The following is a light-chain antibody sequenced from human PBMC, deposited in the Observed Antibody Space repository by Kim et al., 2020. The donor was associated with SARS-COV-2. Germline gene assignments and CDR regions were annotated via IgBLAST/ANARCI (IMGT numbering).Light chain of an antibody. CDR1: SGHSSYA. CDR3: QTWGTGPLV. Sequence: SVNLTCTLSSGHSSYAIAWHQQQPEKGPRYLMKLNSDGSHSKGDGIPDRFSGSSSGAERYLTISSLQSEDEADYYCQTWGTGPLVFGGGTQLTVL. V-gene: IGLV4-69*01. J-gene: IGLJ3*02. CDR2: LNSDGSH.